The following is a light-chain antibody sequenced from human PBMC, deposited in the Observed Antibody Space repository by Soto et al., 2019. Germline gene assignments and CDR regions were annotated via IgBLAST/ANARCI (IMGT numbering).Light chain of an antibody. CDR2: EVS. J-gene: IGLJ2*01. Sequence: QSALTQPASVSGSPGQSITISCTGTSSDVGAYNYVSWYQQHPDKAPKLMIYEVSNRPSGVSNRFSGSKSGNTASLTISGLPAEDEADYYCNSYTRSGTLVVGGGTKLTVL. CDR3: NSYTRSGTLV. V-gene: IGLV2-14*01. CDR1: SSDVGAYNY.